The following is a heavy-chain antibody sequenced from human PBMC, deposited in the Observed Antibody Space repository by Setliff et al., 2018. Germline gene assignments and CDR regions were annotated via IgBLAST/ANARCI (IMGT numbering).Heavy chain of an antibody. CDR1: GFRISFREYW. CDR3: TREHTPWVGASHHDC. D-gene: IGHD1-26*01. CDR2: IDKDGSST. Sequence: GGSLRLSCAASGFRISFREYWMFWVRQAPGKGLEWVARIDKDGSSTVYADSVKGRFTISRDSVKKMLYLQMDSLRTEDTAVYYCTREHTPWVGASHHDCWGQGTQVTVS. J-gene: IGHJ4*02. V-gene: IGHV3-74*01.